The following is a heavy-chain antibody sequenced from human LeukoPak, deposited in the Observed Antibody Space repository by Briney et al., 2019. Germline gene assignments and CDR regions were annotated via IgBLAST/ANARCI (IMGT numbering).Heavy chain of an antibody. Sequence: WASVKVSCKASGYSFTSHVMNWVRQAPGQGLEWMGWINAGNGNTKYSQKFQGRVTITRDTSASTAYMELSSLRSEDTAVYYCARGFGLLRYFDWSPFDYWGQGTLVTVSS. CDR1: GYSFTSHV. J-gene: IGHJ4*02. CDR2: INAGNGNT. D-gene: IGHD3-9*01. CDR3: ARGFGLLRYFDWSPFDY. V-gene: IGHV1-3*01.